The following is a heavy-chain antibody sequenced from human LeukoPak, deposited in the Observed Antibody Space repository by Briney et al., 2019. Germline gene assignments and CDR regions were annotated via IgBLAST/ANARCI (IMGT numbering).Heavy chain of an antibody. J-gene: IGHJ4*02. CDR1: GYTFTGYY. Sequence: ASVKVSCKASGYTFTGYYMHWVRQAPGQGLEWMGWINPNSGGTNYAQKLQGRVTMTTDTSTSTAYMELRSLRSDDTAVYYCAREGGGGRYCSSTSCYEEPFDYWGQGTLVTVSS. V-gene: IGHV1-2*02. D-gene: IGHD2-2*01. CDR2: INPNSGGT. CDR3: AREGGGGRYCSSTSCYEEPFDY.